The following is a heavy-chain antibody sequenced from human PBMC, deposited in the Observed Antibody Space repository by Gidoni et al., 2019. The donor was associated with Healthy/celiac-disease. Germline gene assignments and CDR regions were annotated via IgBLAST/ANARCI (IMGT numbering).Heavy chain of an antibody. D-gene: IGHD3-10*01. V-gene: IGHV4-59*01. J-gene: IGHJ6*02. CDR3: ARDLGYYYGMDV. CDR2: IYYSGST. CDR1: GGSISSYS. Sequence: QVQLQESGPGLVKPSETLSLTCPVSGGSISSYSWSWIRQPPGKGLEWIGYIYYSGSTNYNPSLKSRVTISVDTSKNQFSLKLSSVTAADTAVYYCARDLGYYYGMDVWGQGTTVTVSS.